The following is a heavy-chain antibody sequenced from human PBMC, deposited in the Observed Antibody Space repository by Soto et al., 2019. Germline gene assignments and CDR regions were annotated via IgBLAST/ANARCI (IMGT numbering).Heavy chain of an antibody. D-gene: IGHD6-13*01. CDR2: MNPNSGDT. CDR3: ARGMGGIAAAGKDY. J-gene: IGHJ4*02. CDR1: GYTFTNYD. Sequence: QVQLVQSGAEVKKPGASVKVSCKASGYTFTNYDIIGVRLATGQGLGWMGWMNPNSGDTGYAQKFQDRVTMTRNTSISTAYMELSSLRYEDTAVYYCARGMGGIAAAGKDYWGQGTLVTVSS. V-gene: IGHV1-8*01.